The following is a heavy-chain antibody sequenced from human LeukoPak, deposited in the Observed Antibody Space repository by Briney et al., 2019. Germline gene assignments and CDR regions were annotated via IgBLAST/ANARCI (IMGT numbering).Heavy chain of an antibody. CDR3: ARQRKYYDILTGSRSSWFDP. J-gene: IGHJ5*02. V-gene: IGHV4-34*01. Sequence: SETLSLTCAVYGGSFSGYYWSWIRQPPGKGLEWIGEINHSGSTNYNPSLKSRVTISVDTSKNQFSLKLSSVTAADTAVYYCARQRKYYDILTGSRSSWFDPWGQGTLVTVSS. CDR1: GGSFSGYY. D-gene: IGHD3-9*01. CDR2: INHSGST.